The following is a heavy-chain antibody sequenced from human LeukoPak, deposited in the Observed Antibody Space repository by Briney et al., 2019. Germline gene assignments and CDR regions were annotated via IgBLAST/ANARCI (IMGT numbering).Heavy chain of an antibody. Sequence: GGSLRLSCAASGFTFSSYGMHWVRQAPGKGLEWVAVIWYDGSNKYYADSVKGRFTISRDNSKNTLYLQMNSLRAEDTAVYYCVKGVRMGVTSAFDLWGQGTMVTVSS. V-gene: IGHV3-33*03. CDR2: IWYDGSNK. CDR1: GFTFSSYG. CDR3: VKGVRMGVTSAFDL. J-gene: IGHJ3*01. D-gene: IGHD1-26*01.